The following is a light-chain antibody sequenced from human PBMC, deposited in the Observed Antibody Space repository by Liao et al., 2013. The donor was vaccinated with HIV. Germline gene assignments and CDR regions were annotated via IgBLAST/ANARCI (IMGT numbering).Light chain of an antibody. CDR2: EDS. CDR1: KLGDKY. V-gene: IGLV3-1*01. Sequence: SYELTQPPSVSVSPGQTTTITCSGDKLGDKYACWYQQRPGQSPFLVIYEDSKRPSGIPERFSGSNSGNTATLTISGTQAMDEADYYCQAWDISTVVFGTGTKVTVL. CDR3: QAWDISTVV. J-gene: IGLJ1*01.